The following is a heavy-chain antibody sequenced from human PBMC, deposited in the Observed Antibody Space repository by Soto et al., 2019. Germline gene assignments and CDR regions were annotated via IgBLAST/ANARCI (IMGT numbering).Heavy chain of an antibody. D-gene: IGHD3-9*01. CDR1: GYTFTGYY. CDR3: ARSDDILTGHEYFQH. J-gene: IGHJ1*01. Sequence: GASVKVSCKASGYTFTGYYMHWVRQAPGQGLEWMGWINPNSGGTNYAQKFQGRVTMTRDTSISTAYMELSRLRSDDTAVYYCARSDDILTGHEYFQHWGQGTLVTASS. V-gene: IGHV1-2*02. CDR2: INPNSGGT.